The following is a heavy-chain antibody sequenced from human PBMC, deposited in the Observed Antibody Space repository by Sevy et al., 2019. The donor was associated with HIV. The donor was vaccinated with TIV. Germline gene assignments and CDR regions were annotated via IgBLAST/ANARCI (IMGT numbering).Heavy chain of an antibody. D-gene: IGHD6-19*01. CDR3: ARATAGTAPHYSYYTMDV. CDR2: IYPGDSDS. CDR1: GYIFTNYW. V-gene: IGHV5-51*01. J-gene: IGHJ6*02. Sequence: GESLKISCKGSGYIFTNYWIGWVRQMPGKGLEWMGIIYPGDSDSRYSPSFQGQVTISADKSISTGYVQWSSLKASDTAMYYCARATAGTAPHYSYYTMDVWGQGTTVTVSS.